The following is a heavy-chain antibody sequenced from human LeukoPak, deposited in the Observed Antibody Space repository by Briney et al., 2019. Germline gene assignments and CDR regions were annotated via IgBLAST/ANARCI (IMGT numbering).Heavy chain of an antibody. CDR1: GFTFSSYA. V-gene: IGHV3-23*01. J-gene: IGHJ4*02. CDR3: AKDPRGGYYYDSSAYDY. D-gene: IGHD3-22*01. Sequence: PGGSLRLSCAASGFTFSSYAVSWVRQAPGKGLEWVSTISGSGGSTYYADSVKGRFTISRDNSKNTLYLQMNSLRAEDTAVYYCAKDPRGGYYYDSSAYDYWGQGTLVTVSS. CDR2: ISGSGGST.